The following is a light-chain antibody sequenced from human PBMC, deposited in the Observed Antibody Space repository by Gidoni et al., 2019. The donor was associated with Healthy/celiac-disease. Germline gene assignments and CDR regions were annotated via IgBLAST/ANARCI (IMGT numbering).Light chain of an antibody. CDR3: SSYTSSSTYVV. Sequence: QSAPTQPASVSGSPGQSITISCTGTSSDVGGYNYVSLYQQHPGKAPKLMIYEVSNRPSGVSNRFSGSKSGNTASLTISGLQAEDEADYYCSSYTSSSTYVVFGGGTKLTVL. J-gene: IGLJ2*01. V-gene: IGLV2-14*01. CDR1: SSDVGGYNY. CDR2: EVS.